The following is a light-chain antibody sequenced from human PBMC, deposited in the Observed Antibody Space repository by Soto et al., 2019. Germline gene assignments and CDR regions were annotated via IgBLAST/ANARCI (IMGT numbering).Light chain of an antibody. CDR3: CSYAGSDTLV. CDR2: DVS. CDR1: SSDVGDYNS. J-gene: IGLJ2*01. V-gene: IGLV2-11*01. Sequence: QSALTQPRSVSGSPGQSVTVSCIGTSSDVGDYNSVSWYQQHPGKAPKLMIYDVSKRPSGVPDRFSGSKSGNTASLTISGLQAEDEADYYCCSYAGSDTLVFGGGTKLTVL.